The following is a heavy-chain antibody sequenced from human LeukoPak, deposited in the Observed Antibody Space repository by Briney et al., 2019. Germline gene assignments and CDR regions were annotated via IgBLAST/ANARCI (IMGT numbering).Heavy chain of an antibody. CDR2: IRLDGVTT. V-gene: IGHV3-30*02. D-gene: IGHD3-9*01. CDR1: GFTFSTYG. CDR3: AKGYDTRH. J-gene: IGHJ1*01. Sequence: GGSLRLSCAASGFTFSTYGMHWVRQAPGKGLEWVAFIRLDGVTTYHADSVKGRFPISRDNSKNTLYLQMNSLRTEDTAMYYCAKGYDTRHWGQGTLVIVSS.